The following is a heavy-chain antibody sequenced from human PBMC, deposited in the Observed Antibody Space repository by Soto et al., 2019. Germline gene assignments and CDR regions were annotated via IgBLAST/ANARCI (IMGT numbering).Heavy chain of an antibody. CDR1: GFIFDDYA. J-gene: IGHJ4*02. CDR3: ARGDYVDY. Sequence: EVELVESGGAVVRPGGSLRLSCAASGFIFDDYAMSWVRQVPGKGLEWVSGIDWSGGSTGYADSVKGRFTISRDNAKNSLFLQMNSLRAEDTALYYCARGDYVDYWGQGTLVTVSS. CDR2: IDWSGGST. V-gene: IGHV3-20*04.